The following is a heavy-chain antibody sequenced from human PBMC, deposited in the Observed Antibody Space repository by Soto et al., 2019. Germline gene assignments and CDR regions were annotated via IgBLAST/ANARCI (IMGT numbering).Heavy chain of an antibody. Sequence: EVQLLESGGGLVQPGGSLRLSCAASGFTFSSYAMSWVRQAPGKGLEWVSAISGSGGSTYYADSVKGRFTISRDNSKNTLYRQRNSLRAEDTAVYYCAKAQPTRITMIVVGPFDYWGQGTLVTVSS. CDR1: GFTFSSYA. CDR3: AKAQPTRITMIVVGPFDY. CDR2: ISGSGGST. D-gene: IGHD3-22*01. J-gene: IGHJ4*02. V-gene: IGHV3-23*01.